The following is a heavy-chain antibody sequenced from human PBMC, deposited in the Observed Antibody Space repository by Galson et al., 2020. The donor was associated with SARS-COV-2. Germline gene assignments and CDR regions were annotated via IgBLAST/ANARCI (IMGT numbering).Heavy chain of an antibody. D-gene: IGHD3-10*01. V-gene: IGHV1-24*01. J-gene: IGHJ5*02. CDR3: ATAPMVRGPDWFDP. Sequence: AKVKVSCKVSGYTLTELSMHWVRQAPGKGLEWMGGFDPEDGETIYAQKFQGRVTMTEDTSTDTAYMELSSLRSEDTAVYYCATAPMVRGPDWFDPWGQGTLVTVSS. CDR1: GYTLTELS. CDR2: FDPEDGET.